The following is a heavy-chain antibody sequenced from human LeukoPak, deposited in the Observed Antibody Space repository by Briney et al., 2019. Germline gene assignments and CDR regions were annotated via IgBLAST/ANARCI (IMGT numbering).Heavy chain of an antibody. J-gene: IGHJ4*02. CDR2: IYGNGIT. CDR1: AGSIKIYY. Sequence: SETLSLTCTVSAGSIKIYYWSWIRQSAGKGLEWIGRIYGNGITNYNPSLKSRVSMTIDTSKNQFSLRLTSVTAADTAIYYCARHGVVVAATAYFDYWGQGTLVTVSS. V-gene: IGHV4-4*07. CDR3: ARHGVVVAATAYFDY. D-gene: IGHD2-15*01.